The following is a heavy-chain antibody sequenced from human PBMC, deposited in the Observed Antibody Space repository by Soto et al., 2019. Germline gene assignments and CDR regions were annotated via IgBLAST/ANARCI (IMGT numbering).Heavy chain of an antibody. CDR1: GFSFSNYA. V-gene: IGHV3-23*01. D-gene: IGHD3-16*01. CDR2: ISGSGVNT. CDR3: AKDFPQAGGKDYYSVMDV. Sequence: GGSLRLSCAASGFSFSNYAMSWVRQAPGKGPEWVSSISGSGVNTFYADSVKGRFTISRDNSKNMLYLQMSSLRAEDTALYNWAKDFPQAGGKDYYSVMDVGGQGTTVTASS. J-gene: IGHJ6*02.